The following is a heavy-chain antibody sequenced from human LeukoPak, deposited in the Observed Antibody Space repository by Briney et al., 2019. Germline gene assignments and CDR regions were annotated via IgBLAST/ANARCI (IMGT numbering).Heavy chain of an antibody. D-gene: IGHD5-12*01. V-gene: IGHV3-23*01. CDR2: VSGSGYNT. CDR1: GFTLSSYG. Sequence: PGGSLRLSCAASGFTLSSYGMHWVRQAPGKGLDWVSTVSGSGYNTYYADSVKGRFTISRDNSKNTVFLQMNSLRAEDTAVYYCARGPSGYHNTGGQGTLVTVSS. CDR3: ARGPSGYHNT. J-gene: IGHJ4*02.